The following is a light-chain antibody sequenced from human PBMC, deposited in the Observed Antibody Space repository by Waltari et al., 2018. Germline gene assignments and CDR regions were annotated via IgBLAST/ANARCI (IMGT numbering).Light chain of an antibody. CDR2: GAS. CDR3: QHYGRSPTT. CDR1: QSVARTH. Sequence: EIVLTQSPGTLSLSPGERATLSCRASQSVARTHLAWYQQKPGQAPRLLIYGASSRATGIPDRFSVSGSGTDFTLSINRLEPEDFAVYYCQHYGRSPTTFGKGTKLEIK. J-gene: IGKJ2*01. V-gene: IGKV3-20*01.